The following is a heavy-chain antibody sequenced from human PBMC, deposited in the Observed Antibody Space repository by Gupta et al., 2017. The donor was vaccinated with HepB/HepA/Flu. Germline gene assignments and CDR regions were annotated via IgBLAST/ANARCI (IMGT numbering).Heavy chain of an antibody. Sequence: EVQLLESGGDLVHPGGAVRLSCTASGFTFNNYLMSCVRQAPGKGLEWVSAISGSGETTLYADSVKGRFTVSRDNSENTLYLQMHSLRAEDTAVYYCAKDGGDYDFWSGYYRYYFDNWGQGTLVTVSS. V-gene: IGHV3-23*01. D-gene: IGHD3-3*01. CDR2: ISGSGETT. CDR1: GFTFNNYL. CDR3: AKDGGDYDFWSGYYRYYFDN. J-gene: IGHJ4*02.